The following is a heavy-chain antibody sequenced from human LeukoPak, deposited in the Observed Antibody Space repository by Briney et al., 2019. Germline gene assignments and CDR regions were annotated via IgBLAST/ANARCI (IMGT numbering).Heavy chain of an antibody. CDR2: IIPIFGTA. J-gene: IGHJ4*02. D-gene: IGHD4-11*01. Sequence: GASEKVSCKASGGTFSSYAISWVRQAPGQGLEWMGGIIPIFGTANYAQKFQGRVTITTDESTSTAYMELSSLRSEDTAVYYCARHRRLQPMAVFDYWGQGTLVTVSS. CDR1: GGTFSSYA. V-gene: IGHV1-69*05. CDR3: ARHRRLQPMAVFDY.